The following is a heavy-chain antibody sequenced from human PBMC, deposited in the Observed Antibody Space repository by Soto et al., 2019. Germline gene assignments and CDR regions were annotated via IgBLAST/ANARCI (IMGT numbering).Heavy chain of an antibody. Sequence: SETLSLTCTVSGGSISSGGYYWSWIRQHPGKGLEWIGYIYYSGSTYYNPSLKSRVTISVDTSKNQFSLKLSSVTAADTAVYYCARYAPYYYDSSGYSNDAFDIWGQGTMVTVSS. CDR2: IYYSGST. V-gene: IGHV4-31*03. CDR1: GGSISSGGYY. D-gene: IGHD3-22*01. J-gene: IGHJ3*02. CDR3: ARYAPYYYDSSGYSNDAFDI.